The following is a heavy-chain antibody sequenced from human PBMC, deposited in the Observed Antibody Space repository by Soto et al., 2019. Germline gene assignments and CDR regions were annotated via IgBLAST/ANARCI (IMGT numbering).Heavy chain of an antibody. CDR1: GGSISISNW. J-gene: IGHJ4*02. D-gene: IGHD1-26*01. V-gene: IGHV4-4*02. Sequence: QVQLQESGPGLVKPSGTLSLTCAFLGGSISISNWWTWVRQPPGKGLDWIGEIFHSGSNNYKSSRLGRVTISVHNATNQFSLQLSSVSYADTAVYYCAHRPIVRAANCGQGTLVTVST. CDR2: IFHSGSN. CDR3: AHRPIVRAAN.